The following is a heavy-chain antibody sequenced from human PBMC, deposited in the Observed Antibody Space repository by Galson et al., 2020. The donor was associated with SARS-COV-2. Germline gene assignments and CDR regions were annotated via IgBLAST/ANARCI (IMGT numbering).Heavy chain of an antibody. Sequence: GGSLRLSCAASGFTFSNAWMSWVRQAPGKGLEWVGRIKSKTDGGTTDYAAPVKGRFTISRDDSKNTLYLQMNSLKTEDTAIYYCATDLDYYDSSGYRFDSWGQGTLATVSS. V-gene: IGHV3-15*01. CDR1: GFTFSNAW. CDR2: IKSKTDGGTT. CDR3: ATDLDYYDSSGYRFDS. D-gene: IGHD3-22*01. J-gene: IGHJ4*02.